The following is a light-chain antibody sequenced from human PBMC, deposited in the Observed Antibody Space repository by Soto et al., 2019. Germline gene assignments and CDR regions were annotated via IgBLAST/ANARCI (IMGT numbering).Light chain of an antibody. V-gene: IGLV3-21*02. Sequence: SSEPTQSPSVSVAPGQTATITCGGNNIGGRSVHWYQQKPGQAPVLVVYDDSARPSGIPERFSGSNSGNTATLTIRRVEAGDEADYYCQVWDSSSHHVVFGGGTKLTVL. J-gene: IGLJ2*01. CDR2: DDS. CDR1: NIGGRS. CDR3: QVWDSSSHHVV.